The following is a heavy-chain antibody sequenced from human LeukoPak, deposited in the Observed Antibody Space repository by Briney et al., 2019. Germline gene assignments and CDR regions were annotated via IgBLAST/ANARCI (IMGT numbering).Heavy chain of an antibody. CDR1: GFTFSNYA. CDR3: AKLRDFFDSSGQFDY. D-gene: IGHD3-22*01. V-gene: IGHV3-23*01. Sequence: PGGSLRLSCAASGFTFSNYAMRWVRQAPGKGLEWVSATSGSGDGTFYADSVKGRFTISRDNSKNTLYLQMNSLRAEDTAIYYCAKLRDFFDSSGQFDYWGQGTLVTVSS. CDR2: TSGSGDGT. J-gene: IGHJ4*02.